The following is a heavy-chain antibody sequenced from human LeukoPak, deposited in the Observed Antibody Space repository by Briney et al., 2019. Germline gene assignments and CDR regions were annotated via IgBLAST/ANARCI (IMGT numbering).Heavy chain of an antibody. D-gene: IGHD2-2*02. Sequence: SETLSLTCTVSGGSISSGDYYWSWIRQPPGKGLEWIGYIYYSGSTYYNPSLKSRVTMSVDTSKNQFSLKLSSVTAADTAVYYCARDQGIVVVPAAINYYYYMDVWGKGTTVTVSS. CDR3: ARDQGIVVVPAAINYYYYMDV. CDR1: GGSISSGDYY. CDR2: IYYSGST. J-gene: IGHJ6*03. V-gene: IGHV4-30-4*08.